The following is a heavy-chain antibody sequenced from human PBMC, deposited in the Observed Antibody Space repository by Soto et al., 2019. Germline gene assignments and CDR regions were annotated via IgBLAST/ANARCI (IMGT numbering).Heavy chain of an antibody. CDR1: GGTCSNYA. D-gene: IGHD3-22*01. J-gene: IGHJ4*02. V-gene: IGHV1-69*06. CDR3: ARGLPYYYNSSGSPFDY. Sequence: QVQVVQSGAEVKKPGSSVKVSCKTSGGTCSNYAISWVRQAPGQGLERVGGIIPLFAKTNFAQKFQDRVTITADNSTGTVYMELSSLRSEDTAVYYCARGLPYYYNSSGSPFDYWGQGTLVTVSS. CDR2: IIPLFAKT.